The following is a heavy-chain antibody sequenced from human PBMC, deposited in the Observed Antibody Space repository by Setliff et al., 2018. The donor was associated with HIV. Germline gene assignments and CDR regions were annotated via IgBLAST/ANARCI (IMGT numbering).Heavy chain of an antibody. V-gene: IGHV4-4*02. CDR1: GGSISTNYW. Sequence: SETLSLTCAVSGGSISTNYWWSWVRQHPGKGLEWIGEIYHGGYTNYNPSLKSRATISVDKSKNHFSLKLTSVTAADTAVYYCAREGEILVGATAAYFDNWGQGTLVTVS. CDR3: AREGEILVGATAAYFDN. J-gene: IGHJ4*02. CDR2: IYHGGYT. D-gene: IGHD1-26*01.